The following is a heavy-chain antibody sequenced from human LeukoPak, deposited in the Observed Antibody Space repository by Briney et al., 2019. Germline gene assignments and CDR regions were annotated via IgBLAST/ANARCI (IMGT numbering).Heavy chain of an antibody. CDR3: ARRSWGSDFDY. D-gene: IGHD3-16*01. CDR2: IYSSGSA. Sequence: ETLSLTCSVSGGSLSNYYWTWIRRPPGKGLEWIGYIYSSGSADDTPSPETRVNISIDTSENHFSLKLSSVTAADTAVYYCARRSWGSDFDYWGQGARV. CDR1: GGSLSNYY. V-gene: IGHV4-59*01. J-gene: IGHJ4*02.